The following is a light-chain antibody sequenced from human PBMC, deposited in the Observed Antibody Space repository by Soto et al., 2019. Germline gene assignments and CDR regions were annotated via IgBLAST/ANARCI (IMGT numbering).Light chain of an antibody. J-gene: IGLJ2*01. CDR1: SSNIGAGYD. Sequence: QPVLTQPPSVSGAPGQRVTISCTGSSSNIGAGYDVHWYQQLPGTAPKLLIYVNSNRPSGVPDRFSGSKSGTSASLAITGLRSEDEAHYYCAAWDDSLSGVLFGGGTKLTVL. V-gene: IGLV1-40*01. CDR3: AAWDDSLSGVL. CDR2: VNS.